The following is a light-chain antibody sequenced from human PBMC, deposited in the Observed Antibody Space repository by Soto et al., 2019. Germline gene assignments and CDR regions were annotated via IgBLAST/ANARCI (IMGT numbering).Light chain of an antibody. V-gene: IGKV3-20*01. Sequence: EIVLTQSPGTLSLSPGERATLSCRASQSVTGNYLAWYQQKPGQSPRLLIYGSSDRATGIPDRFSGSGSGTDFPLTINGEEPENFAEYNCQQYGSSPPYTFGQGTKLEIK. CDR1: QSVTGNY. CDR3: QQYGSSPPYT. CDR2: GSS. J-gene: IGKJ2*01.